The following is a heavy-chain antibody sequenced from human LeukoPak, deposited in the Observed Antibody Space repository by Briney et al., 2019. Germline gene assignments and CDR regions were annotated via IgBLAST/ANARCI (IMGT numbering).Heavy chain of an antibody. J-gene: IGHJ6*02. D-gene: IGHD3-16*01. Sequence: SETLSLTCTVSGGSISSSSYYWGWIRQPPGKGLEWIGSIYYSGSTYYNPSLKSRVTISVDTSKNQFSLKLSSVTTADTAVYYCARVDEGGYYYYGMDVWGQGTTVTVSS. CDR2: IYYSGST. V-gene: IGHV4-39*07. CDR3: ARVDEGGYYYYGMDV. CDR1: GGSISSSSYY.